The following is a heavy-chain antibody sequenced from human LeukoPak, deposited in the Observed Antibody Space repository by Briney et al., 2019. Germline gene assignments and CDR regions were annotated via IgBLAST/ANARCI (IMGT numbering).Heavy chain of an antibody. CDR2: IIPILGIA. D-gene: IGHD5-24*01. CDR3: ARSGGFYYHRDGYLRP. V-gene: IGHV1-69*04. CDR1: GGTFSSYA. J-gene: IGHJ5*02. Sequence: SVKVSCKASGGTFSSYAISWVPQAPGQGLEWMGRIIPILGIANYAQKFQGRVTITADKSTSTAYMELSSLRSEDTAVYYCARSGGFYYHRDGYLRPWGQGTLVTVSS.